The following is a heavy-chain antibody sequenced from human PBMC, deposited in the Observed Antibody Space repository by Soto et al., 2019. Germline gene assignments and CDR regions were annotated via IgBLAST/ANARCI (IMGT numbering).Heavy chain of an antibody. CDR1: GFTFSNAW. Sequence: EVQLVESGGGLVKTGGSLRLSCAASGFTFSNAWMNWVRQAPGKGLEWVGRVKSKPDGGTTDYAAHVKGRLTISRDDSTNTMYLQMNSLKTEDTALDYCTTFRGYDILTCYPKYYFDYWGQGPLVTVSS. CDR2: VKSKPDGGTT. D-gene: IGHD3-9*01. CDR3: TTFRGYDILTCYPKYYFDY. J-gene: IGHJ4*02. V-gene: IGHV3-15*07.